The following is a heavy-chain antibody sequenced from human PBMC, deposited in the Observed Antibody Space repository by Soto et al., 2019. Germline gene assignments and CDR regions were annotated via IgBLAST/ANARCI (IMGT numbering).Heavy chain of an antibody. Sequence: EVQLVESGGGLVQPGGSLKLSCAASGFTFSGSAMHWVRQASGKGLEWVGRIRSKANSYATAYAASVKGRFTSSRDDSKNTEYLQMNSLKTEDTAVYYCTRHDHSYGDYLRAWGQGTLVTVSS. V-gene: IGHV3-73*02. J-gene: IGHJ5*02. CDR3: TRHDHSYGDYLRA. D-gene: IGHD4-17*01. CDR1: GFTFSGSA. CDR2: IRSKANSYAT.